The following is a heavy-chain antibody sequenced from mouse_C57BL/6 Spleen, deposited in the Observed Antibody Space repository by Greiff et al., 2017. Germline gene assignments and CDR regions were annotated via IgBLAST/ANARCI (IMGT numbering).Heavy chain of an antibody. Sequence: QVQLQQSGAELVKPGASVKISCKASGYAFSSYWMNWVKQRPGKGLEWIGQIYPGDGDTNYNGKFKGKATLTADKSSSTAYMQLSSLTSEDSAVYFCARCAHAMDYYAMDYWGQGTSVTVSS. V-gene: IGHV1-80*01. CDR3: ARCAHAMDYYAMDY. J-gene: IGHJ4*01. CDR1: GYAFSSYW. D-gene: IGHD1-3*01. CDR2: IYPGDGDT.